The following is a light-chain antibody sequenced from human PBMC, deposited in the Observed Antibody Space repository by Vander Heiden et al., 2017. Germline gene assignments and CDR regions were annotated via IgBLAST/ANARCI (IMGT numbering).Light chain of an antibody. CDR1: NIGSKS. J-gene: IGLJ3*02. CDR3: QVWDSSSDHFWV. V-gene: IGLV3-21*02. Sequence: SYVLTQPPSVSVAPGQTARITCGGNNIGSKSVHWYQQKPGQAPVLVVYYDSDRPSGIPERFSGSNSGNTATLTISRVEAGDEADYYCQVWDSSSDHFWVFGGGTKLTVL. CDR2: YDS.